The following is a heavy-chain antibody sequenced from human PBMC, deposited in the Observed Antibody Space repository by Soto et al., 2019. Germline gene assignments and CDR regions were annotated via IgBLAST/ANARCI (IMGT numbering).Heavy chain of an antibody. J-gene: IGHJ4*02. CDR2: IYYSGST. V-gene: IGHV4-59*01. CDR3: ARGDYGDYFDY. CDR1: GGSISSYY. D-gene: IGHD4-17*01. Sequence: SETLSLTCTVSGGSISSYYWSWIRQPPGKGLEWIGYIYYSGSTNYNPSLKSRVTISVDTSKNQFSLKLSSVTAADTAVYYCARGDYGDYFDYWGQGTLVTVSS.